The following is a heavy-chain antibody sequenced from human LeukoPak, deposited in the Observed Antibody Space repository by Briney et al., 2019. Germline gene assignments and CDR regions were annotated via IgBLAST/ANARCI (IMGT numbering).Heavy chain of an antibody. V-gene: IGHV3-11*04. CDR3: ASRNSPYYYFDY. J-gene: IGHJ4*02. CDR2: ISTSGSTI. Sequence: GGSLRLSCAASGFTFSDYFMSWIRQAPGKGLKWVSYISTSGSTIYYADSVKGRFTISRDNAKNSLYLQMNSLRAEDTAVYYCASRNSPYYYFDYWGQGTLVTVSS. CDR1: GFTFSDYF. D-gene: IGHD1-14*01.